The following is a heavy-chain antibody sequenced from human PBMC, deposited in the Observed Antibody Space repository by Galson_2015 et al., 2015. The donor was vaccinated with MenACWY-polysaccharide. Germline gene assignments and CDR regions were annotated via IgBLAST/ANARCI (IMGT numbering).Heavy chain of an antibody. D-gene: IGHD2-21*01. CDR2: MNPNSGNT. V-gene: IGHV1-8*01. CDR3: ARVIARKYALADT. Sequence: SVKVSCKASGYKFTSYDINWVRQATGQGLEWMGWMNPNSGNTGYAQKFQGKVTMTSNSAITTAYMELSSLRSEDTAVYYCARVIARKYALADTRGQGALVTVSS. CDR1: GYKFTSYD. J-gene: IGHJ5*02.